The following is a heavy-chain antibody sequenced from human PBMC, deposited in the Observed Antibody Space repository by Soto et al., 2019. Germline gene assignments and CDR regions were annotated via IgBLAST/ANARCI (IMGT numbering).Heavy chain of an antibody. Sequence: QVQLVQSGAEVKKPGASVKVSCKASGYTFASYAISWMRQAPGQGLEWMGWISAYNGNTNYAQKLQGRVTMTTDTSTRTAYMELRSRGSDDTAVYYCARDPPPPDYWGQGTLVTVSS. V-gene: IGHV1-18*01. CDR1: GYTFASYA. J-gene: IGHJ4*02. CDR3: ARDPPPPDY. CDR2: ISAYNGNT.